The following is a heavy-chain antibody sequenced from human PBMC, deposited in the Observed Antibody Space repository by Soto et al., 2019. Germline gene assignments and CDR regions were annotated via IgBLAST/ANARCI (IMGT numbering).Heavy chain of an antibody. Sequence: QVHLVQSGAEVKKPGASVKVSCKGSGYIFTTYGITWVRQAPGQGLEWMGWISSHNCNTNYAQKLACRVTVTRDTSTSTAYMELRNLRSDDTAVSYCARGRYGDYWRQGALVTVSS. CDR1: GYIFTTYG. D-gene: IGHD1-1*01. CDR2: ISSHNCNT. J-gene: IGHJ4*02. V-gene: IGHV1-18*01. CDR3: ARGRYGDY.